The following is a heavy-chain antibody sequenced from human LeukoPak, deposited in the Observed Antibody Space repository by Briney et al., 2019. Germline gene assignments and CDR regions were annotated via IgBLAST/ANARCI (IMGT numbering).Heavy chain of an antibody. CDR3: ARGNIQMEAFDI. CDR2: IYYSGST. CDR1: GGSISSGDYY. V-gene: IGHV4-30-4*08. D-gene: IGHD5-18*01. Sequence: SQTLSLTCTVSGGSISSGDYYWSWIRQPPGKGLEWIGYIYYSGSTYYNPSLKSRVTISVDTSKNQFSLKLSSVTAADTAVYYCARGNIQMEAFDIWGQGTIVTVSS. J-gene: IGHJ3*02.